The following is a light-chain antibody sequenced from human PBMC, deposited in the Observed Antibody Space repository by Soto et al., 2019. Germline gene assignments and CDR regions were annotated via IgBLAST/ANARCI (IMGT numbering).Light chain of an antibody. CDR3: QQYGSSPTLFT. V-gene: IGKV3-20*01. J-gene: IGKJ3*01. CDR1: QSVSSNY. CDR2: GAS. Sequence: EIVLTQSPGTLSLSPGERATLSCRASQSVSSNYLAWYQQKPGQAPRLLIYGASSRATGIPDRFSGSGSGTEFTLTISRLEPEDFAVYYCQQYGSSPTLFTFGPGTKADIK.